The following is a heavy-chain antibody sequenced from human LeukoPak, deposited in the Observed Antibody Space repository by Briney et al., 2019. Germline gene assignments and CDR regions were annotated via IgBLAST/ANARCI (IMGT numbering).Heavy chain of an antibody. CDR2: IIPIFGTA. V-gene: IGHV1-69*13. Sequence: SVKVSCKASGGTFSSYAISWVRQAPGQGLEWMGGIIPIFGTASYAQKFQGRVTITADESTSTAYMELSSLRSEDTAVYYCARDLGEAGADPPGDYYYGMDVGGKGPTVTVPS. J-gene: IGHJ6*04. CDR1: GGTFSSYA. CDR3: ARDLGEAGADPPGDYYYGMDV. D-gene: IGHD1-26*01.